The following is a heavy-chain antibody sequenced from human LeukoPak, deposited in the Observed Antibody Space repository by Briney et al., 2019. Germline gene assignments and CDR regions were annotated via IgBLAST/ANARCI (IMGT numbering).Heavy chain of an antibody. D-gene: IGHD2-15*01. CDR3: ARGGYCSGGSCYSGLLDY. V-gene: IGHV4-34*01. CDR2: INHSGST. J-gene: IGHJ4*02. CDR1: GESFSGYC. Sequence: SETLSLTCAVYGESFSGYCWSWIRQPPGKGLEWIGEINHSGSTNYNPSLKSRVTISVDTSKNQFSLKLSSVTAADTAVYYCARGGYCSGGSCYSGLLDYWGQGTLVTVSS.